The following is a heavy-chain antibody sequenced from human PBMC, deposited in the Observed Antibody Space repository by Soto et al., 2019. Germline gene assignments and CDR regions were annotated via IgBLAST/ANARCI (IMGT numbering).Heavy chain of an antibody. CDR2: ISGSGGST. J-gene: IGHJ4*02. CDR1: GFTFSSYA. CDR3: AKLTILIVGADYFDY. Sequence: GGSLRLSCAASGFTFSSYAMSWVRQAPGKGLEWVSAISGSGGSTYYADSVKGRFTISRDNSKNTLYLQMNSLRAEDTAVYYCAKLTILIVGADYFDYWGQGTLVTVSS. D-gene: IGHD1-26*01. V-gene: IGHV3-23*01.